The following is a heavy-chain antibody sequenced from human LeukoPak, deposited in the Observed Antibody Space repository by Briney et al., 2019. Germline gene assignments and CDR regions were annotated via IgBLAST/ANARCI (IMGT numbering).Heavy chain of an antibody. J-gene: IGHJ4*02. CDR2: IYYSGST. CDR3: ASRGYSYGYLPDY. CDR1: GGSISSSSYY. V-gene: IGHV4-39*01. D-gene: IGHD5-18*01. Sequence: PPETLSLTCTVSGGSISSSSYYWGWIRQPPGKGLEWIGSIYYSGSTYYNPSLKSRVTISVDTSKNQFSLKLSSVTAADTAVYYCASRGYSYGYLPDYWGQGTLVTVSS.